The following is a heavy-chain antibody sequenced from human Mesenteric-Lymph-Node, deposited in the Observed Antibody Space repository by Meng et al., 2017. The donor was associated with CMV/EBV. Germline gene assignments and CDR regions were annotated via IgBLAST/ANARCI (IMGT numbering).Heavy chain of an antibody. J-gene: IGHJ4*02. D-gene: IGHD3-3*01. CDR3: ARHAYHDSWSGYYLTPYYFDY. V-gene: IGHV4-39*01. Sequence: SETLSLTCTVSGGSISSRNYYWGWIRQPPGKGPEWIGSIYYSGSTYYNPSLKSRVTISVDTSKNQFSLKLSSVTAADTAVYYCARHAYHDSWSGYYLTPYYFDYWGQGTLVTVSS. CDR1: GGSISSRNYY. CDR2: IYYSGST.